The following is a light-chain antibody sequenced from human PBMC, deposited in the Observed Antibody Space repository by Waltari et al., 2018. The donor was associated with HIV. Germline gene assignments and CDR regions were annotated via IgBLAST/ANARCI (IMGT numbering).Light chain of an antibody. CDR3: AAWDDSLSGSYV. CDR1: SFNIGRNF. CDR2: RDN. Sequence: QSVLTQPPSASGTPGQRVIVSCSGSSFNIGRNFVSWYQQLPGTAPKVLIFRDNQRPSGVPDRFSGSKSGASASLAISGLRSEDEAVYYCAAWDDSLSGSYVFGPGTKVTVL. V-gene: IGLV1-47*01. J-gene: IGLJ1*01.